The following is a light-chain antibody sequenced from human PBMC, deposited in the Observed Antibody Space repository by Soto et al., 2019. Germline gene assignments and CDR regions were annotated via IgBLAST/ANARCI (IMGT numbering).Light chain of an antibody. V-gene: IGLV1-40*01. J-gene: IGLJ7*01. Sequence: QSVLTQPPSVSGAPGQRVTISCTGSSSNIGAGYDVHWYQQLPGTATTLLIYGNSNRPSGVPDRFSGSKSGTSASLAITGLQDEDEADYYCQSYDSSLSGAVFGGGTQLTVL. CDR1: SSNIGAGYD. CDR2: GNS. CDR3: QSYDSSLSGAV.